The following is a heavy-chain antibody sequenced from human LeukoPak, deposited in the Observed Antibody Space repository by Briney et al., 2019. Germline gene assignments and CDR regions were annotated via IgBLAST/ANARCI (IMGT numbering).Heavy chain of an antibody. Sequence: ASVKVSCKASGYTFTNYGISWVRQAPGQGLERMGWISIYNGSTDYAQKLRGRVTMTTDTSTSTAYMELRSLRSDDTAVYYCARITYDFWSGYYMPDDPWGQGTLVTVSS. CDR1: GYTFTNYG. V-gene: IGHV1-18*01. J-gene: IGHJ5*02. D-gene: IGHD3-3*01. CDR2: ISIYNGST. CDR3: ARITYDFWSGYYMPDDP.